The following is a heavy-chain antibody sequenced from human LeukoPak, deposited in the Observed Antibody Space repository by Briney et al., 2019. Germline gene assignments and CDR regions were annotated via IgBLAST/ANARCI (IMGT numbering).Heavy chain of an antibody. CDR3: AKDNHPFDGDRPADAFDI. CDR2: ISGSGGST. V-gene: IGHV3-23*01. D-gene: IGHD4-17*01. Sequence: GGSLRLSCAASGFTFSSYAMSWVRQAPGKGLEWVSAISGSGGSTYYADSVKGRFTISRDNSKNTLCLQMNSLRAGDTAVYYCAKDNHPFDGDRPADAFDIWGQGTMVTVSS. CDR1: GFTFSSYA. J-gene: IGHJ3*02.